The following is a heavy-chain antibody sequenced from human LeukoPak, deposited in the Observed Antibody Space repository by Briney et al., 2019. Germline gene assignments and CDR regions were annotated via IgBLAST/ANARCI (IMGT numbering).Heavy chain of an antibody. Sequence: SVKLSCKASGGTFSSYAISWVRQAPGQGLEWMGGIIPIFGTANYAQKFQGRVTITADESTSTAYMELSSLRSEDTAVYYCAREKDSGSYYNWFDPWGQGTLVTVSS. CDR2: IIPIFGTA. D-gene: IGHD1-26*01. CDR1: GGTFSSYA. CDR3: AREKDSGSYYNWFDP. J-gene: IGHJ5*02. V-gene: IGHV1-69*13.